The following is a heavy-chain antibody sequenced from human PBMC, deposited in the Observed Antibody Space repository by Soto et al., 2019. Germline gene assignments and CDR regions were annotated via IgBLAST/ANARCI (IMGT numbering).Heavy chain of an antibody. Sequence: SETLSLTCTVSGDSISSTDYYWTWIRQLPGKGLEWIGYESYSGSTYYNPSLKSRVTISVDTSKNQFSLKLSSVTAADTAVYYCARHITIFGVVTNKPNWFDPWGQGTLVTVSS. CDR3: ARHITIFGVVTNKPNWFDP. D-gene: IGHD3-3*01. CDR2: ESYSGST. J-gene: IGHJ5*02. CDR1: GDSISSTDYY. V-gene: IGHV4-31*03.